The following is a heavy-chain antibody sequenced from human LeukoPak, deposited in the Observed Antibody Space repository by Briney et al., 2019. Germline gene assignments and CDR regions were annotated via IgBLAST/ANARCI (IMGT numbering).Heavy chain of an antibody. J-gene: IGHJ4*02. CDR1: GGSISSYY. CDR2: IYYSGST. D-gene: IGHD5/OR15-5a*01. V-gene: IGHV4-59*01. Sequence: PSETLSLTCTVSGGSISSYYWSWIPHPPGKALEWIGYIYYSGSTNYNPSLKSRVPISVDTSKNQFSLKLSSVTAADTAVYYCARSSLRYSVPSDDYWGQGTLVTVSS. CDR3: ARSSLRYSVPSDDY.